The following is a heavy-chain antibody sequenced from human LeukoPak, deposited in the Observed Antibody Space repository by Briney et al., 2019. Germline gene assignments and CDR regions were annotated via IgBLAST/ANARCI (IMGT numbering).Heavy chain of an antibody. V-gene: IGHV3-74*01. CDR3: ARGTAGYHSSYFDY. D-gene: IGHD3-16*02. Sequence: GGSLRLSCAASGFTFGSPWMHWVRQAPGKGLVWVSRINSDGSATAYADSVKGRFTISRDNAENTLYLQMNSLRAEDTAVYYCARGTAGYHSSYFDYWGQGTLVTVSS. CDR1: GFTFGSPW. CDR2: INSDGSAT. J-gene: IGHJ4*02.